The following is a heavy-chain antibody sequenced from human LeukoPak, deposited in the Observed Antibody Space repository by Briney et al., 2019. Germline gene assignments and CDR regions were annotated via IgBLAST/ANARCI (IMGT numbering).Heavy chain of an antibody. CDR1: GFTFSSYW. CDR3: ARDRRVGATWSVGAFDI. CDR2: INQDGSEK. D-gene: IGHD1-26*01. V-gene: IGHV3-7*01. J-gene: IGHJ3*02. Sequence: PGGSLRLSCAASGFTFSSYWMTWVRQAPGKGLEWVANINQDGSEKNYVDSVKGRFTISRDNAKNSLSLQMNSLRAEDTAMYYCARDRRVGATWSVGAFDIWGQGTTVTVSS.